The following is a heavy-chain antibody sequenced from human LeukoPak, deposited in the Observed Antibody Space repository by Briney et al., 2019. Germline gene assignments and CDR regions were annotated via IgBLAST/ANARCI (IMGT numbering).Heavy chain of an antibody. CDR2: ISGSGGTT. J-gene: IGHJ4*02. Sequence: GGSLRLSFAASGFTFSSYAMHWVRQAPGKGLEWVSAISGSGGTTYYADSVKGRFTISRDNSKNTLYLQMNSLRAEDTAVYYCAKEIRSYSSGWEFDYWGQGTLVTVSS. V-gene: IGHV3-23*01. CDR1: GFTFSSYA. CDR3: AKEIRSYSSGWEFDY. D-gene: IGHD6-19*01.